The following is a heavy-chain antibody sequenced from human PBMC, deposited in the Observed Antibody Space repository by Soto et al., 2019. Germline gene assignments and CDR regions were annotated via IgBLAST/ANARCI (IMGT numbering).Heavy chain of an antibody. D-gene: IGHD5-18*01. CDR1: EFSFSNFN. CDR2: ISSSRTSI. CDR3: ARELSLVTPYYFYGMDV. Sequence: GGSLRLSCAASEFSFSNFNMNWVRQAPGKGLEWVSSISSSRTSIYYADSVRGRFTISRDNAKNSLFLQMNSLRAEDTAVYYCARELSLVTPYYFYGMDVWGQGTTVTVS. V-gene: IGHV3-21*01. J-gene: IGHJ6*02.